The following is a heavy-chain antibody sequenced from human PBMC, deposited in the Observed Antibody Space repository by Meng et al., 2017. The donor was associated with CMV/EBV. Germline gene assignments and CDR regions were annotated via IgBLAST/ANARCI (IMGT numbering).Heavy chain of an antibody. D-gene: IGHD2-2*01. CDR1: GFTFSSYD. V-gene: IGHV3-13*03. J-gene: IGHJ4*02. CDR3: ARSVGDIVVVPAASSLDY. Sequence: GESLKISCAACGFTFSSYDMHWVRQATGKGLEWVSAIGTAGDTYYPGSVKGQFTISRENAKNSLYLQMNSLRAGDTAVYYCARSVGDIVVVPAASSLDYWGQGTLVTVSS. CDR2: IGTAGDT.